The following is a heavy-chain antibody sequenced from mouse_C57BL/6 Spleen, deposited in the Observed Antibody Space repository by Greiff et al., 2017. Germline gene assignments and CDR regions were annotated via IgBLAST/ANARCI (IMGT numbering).Heavy chain of an antibody. CDR1: GYSFTGYF. V-gene: IGHV1-20*01. Sequence: EVQLQQSGPELVKPGDSVKISCKASGYSFTGYFMNWVMQSHGKSLEWIGRINPYNGDTFYNQKFKGKATLTVDKSSSTAHMGLRSLTSEDSAVYYCARDEDDGYYVVAYWGQGTLVTVSA. CDR2: INPYNGDT. D-gene: IGHD2-3*01. J-gene: IGHJ3*01. CDR3: ARDEDDGYYVVAY.